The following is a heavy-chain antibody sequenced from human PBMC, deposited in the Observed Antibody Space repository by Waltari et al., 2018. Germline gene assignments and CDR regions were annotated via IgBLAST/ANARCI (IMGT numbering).Heavy chain of an antibody. CDR2: INWNGGST. V-gene: IGHV3-20*04. J-gene: IGHJ6*03. CDR1: GLPLGAYA. CDR3: AKDSLGIPFYYVDV. Sequence: DVQLVEPGGSVVRPGGSLSPSCAASGLPLGAYARSWARQAPGKGLEWVSGINWNGGSTSYAESVKGRFTISRDNAKNSLYLQMNSLRDEDTALYYCAKDSLGIPFYYVDVWGKGTTVTVS.